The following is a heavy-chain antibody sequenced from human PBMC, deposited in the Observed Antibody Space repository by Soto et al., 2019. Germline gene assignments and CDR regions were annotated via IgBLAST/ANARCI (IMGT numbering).Heavy chain of an antibody. CDR2: VSKSDYT. CDR3: TREDSIIIPAVADF. J-gene: IGHJ4*02. CDR1: GFTFTNYG. D-gene: IGHD6-19*01. V-gene: IGHV3-21*01. Sequence: GGSLRLSCTVSGFTFTNYGINWVRQAPGRGLEWVSSVSKSDYTYYSDSVKGRFTISRDNAKNSVSLQMNNLTAEDTAVYYCTREDSIIIPAVADFWGQGTLVTVSS.